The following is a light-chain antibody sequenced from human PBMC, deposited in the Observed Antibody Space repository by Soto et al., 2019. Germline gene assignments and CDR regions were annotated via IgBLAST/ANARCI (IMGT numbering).Light chain of an antibody. V-gene: IGKV1-27*01. Sequence: DIQMTQPPSSLSASVGDRVTITCRASQDISNSLAWYQQKPGKVPKVLIYATSILQSGVTARFSGSGSGTDFTLTISSLQPEDGATYYCQNYNSAPLTFGGGTKVEI. J-gene: IGKJ4*01. CDR1: QDISNS. CDR2: ATS. CDR3: QNYNSAPLT.